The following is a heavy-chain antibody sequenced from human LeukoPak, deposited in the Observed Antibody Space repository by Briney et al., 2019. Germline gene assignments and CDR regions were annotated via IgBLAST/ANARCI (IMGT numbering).Heavy chain of an antibody. CDR1: GFTFNNYA. CDR2: IKQDGSEK. Sequence: GGSLRLSCAASGFTFNNYAMSWVRQAPGKGLEWVANIKQDGSEKYYVDSVKGRFTVSRDNAKNSLYLQMNSLRAEDMALYYCAKGSGSYFYYYMDVWGKGTTVTVSS. V-gene: IGHV3-7*03. J-gene: IGHJ6*03. CDR3: AKGSGSYFYYYMDV. D-gene: IGHD3-10*01.